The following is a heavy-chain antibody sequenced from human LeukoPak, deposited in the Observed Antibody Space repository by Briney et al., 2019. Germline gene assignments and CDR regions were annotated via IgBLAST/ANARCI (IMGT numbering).Heavy chain of an antibody. CDR1: GFTFSSYA. D-gene: IGHD3-9*01. Sequence: GGSLRLSCEASGFTFSSYAMSWVRQAPGKGLEWVSAISGSGGSTYYADSVKGRFTISRDNSKTTLYLQMNSLRAEDTAVYYCAKGSQYDLLTGDIDYWGQGTLVTVSS. CDR3: AKGSQYDLLTGDIDY. V-gene: IGHV3-23*01. J-gene: IGHJ4*02. CDR2: ISGSGGST.